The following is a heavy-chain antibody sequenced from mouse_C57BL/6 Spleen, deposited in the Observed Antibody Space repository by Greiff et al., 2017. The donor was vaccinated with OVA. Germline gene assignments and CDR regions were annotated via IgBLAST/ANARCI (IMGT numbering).Heavy chain of an antibody. CDR3: ARDYGSSSWYFDV. CDR2: IDPNSGGT. J-gene: IGHJ1*03. V-gene: IGHV1-72*01. CDR1: GYTFTSYW. D-gene: IGHD1-1*01. Sequence: QVQLKESGAELVKPGASVKLSCKASGYTFTSYWMHWVKQRPGRGLEWIGRIDPNSGGTKYNEKFKSKATLTVDKPSSTAYMQLSSLTSEDSAVYYCARDYGSSSWYFDVWGTGTTVTVSS.